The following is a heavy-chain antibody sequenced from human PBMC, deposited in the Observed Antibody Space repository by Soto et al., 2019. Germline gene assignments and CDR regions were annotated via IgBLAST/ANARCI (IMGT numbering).Heavy chain of an antibody. CDR1: GFTFSSYS. CDR2: ISSSSSYI. CDR3: ARRGPAAMWDYYYYYMDV. J-gene: IGHJ6*03. Sequence: GGSLRLSCAASGFTFSSYSMNWVRQAPGKGLEWVSSISSSSSYIYYADSVKGRFTISRDNAKNSLYLQMNSLRAEDTAVYYCARRGPAAMWDYYYYYMDVWGKGTTVTVSS. V-gene: IGHV3-21*01. D-gene: IGHD2-2*01.